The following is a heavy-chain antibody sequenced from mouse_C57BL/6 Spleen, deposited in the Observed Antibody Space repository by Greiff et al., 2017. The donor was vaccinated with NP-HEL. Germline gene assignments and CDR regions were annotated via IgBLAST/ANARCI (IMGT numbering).Heavy chain of an antibody. CDR3: ARGDGYYVAWFAY. V-gene: IGHV1-50*01. CDR1: GYTFTSYW. Sequence: QVHVKQPGAELVKPGASVKLSCKASGYTFTSYWMQWVKQRPGQGLEWIGEIDPSDSYTNYNQKFKGKATLTVDTSSSTAYMQLSSLTSEDSAVYYCARGDGYYVAWFAYWGQGTLVTVSA. D-gene: IGHD2-3*01. J-gene: IGHJ3*01. CDR2: IDPSDSYT.